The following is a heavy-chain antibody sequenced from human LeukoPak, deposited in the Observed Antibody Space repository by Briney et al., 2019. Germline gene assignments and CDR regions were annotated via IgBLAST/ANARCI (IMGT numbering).Heavy chain of an antibody. CDR3: ASDDYGDYSFDY. J-gene: IGHJ4*02. D-gene: IGHD4-17*01. CDR2: IYYSGST. V-gene: IGHV4-30-4*01. CDR1: GGSISSGDYY. Sequence: SETLSLTCTVSGGSISSGDYYWSWIRQPPGKGLEWIGYIYYSGSTYYNPSLKSRVTISVDTSKNQFSLKLSSVTAADTAAYYCASDDYGDYSFDYWGQGTLVTVSS.